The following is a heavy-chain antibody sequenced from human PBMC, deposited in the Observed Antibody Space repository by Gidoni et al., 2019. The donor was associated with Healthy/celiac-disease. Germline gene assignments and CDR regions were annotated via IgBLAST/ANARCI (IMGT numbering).Heavy chain of an antibody. J-gene: IGHJ4*02. V-gene: IGHV3-66*01. CDR1: GFTVSSNY. D-gene: IGHD3-22*01. CDR3: ARDYYDSSGRFDY. CDR2: IYSGGST. Sequence: EVQLVESGGGLVQPGGSLRPSCAASGFTVSSNYMSWVRQAPGKGLEWVSVIYSGGSTYYADSVKGRFTISRDNSKNTLYLQMNSLRAEDTAVYYCARDYYDSSGRFDYWGQGTLVTVSS.